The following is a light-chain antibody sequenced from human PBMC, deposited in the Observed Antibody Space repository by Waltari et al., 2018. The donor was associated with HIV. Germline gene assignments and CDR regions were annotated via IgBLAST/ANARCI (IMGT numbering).Light chain of an antibody. CDR3: MQTLQTPPT. CDR1: QTLLHSNGYNY. Sequence: EIVLTQSPLSLSVTPAETASISFTSSQTLLHSNGYNYLDWYLQKPGQPPQLLIYLDSNRASGVPDRFSGSGSGTNFTLKISRVEVEDVGTYFCMQTLQTPPTFGQGTKLDIK. J-gene: IGKJ2*01. V-gene: IGKV2-28*01. CDR2: LDS.